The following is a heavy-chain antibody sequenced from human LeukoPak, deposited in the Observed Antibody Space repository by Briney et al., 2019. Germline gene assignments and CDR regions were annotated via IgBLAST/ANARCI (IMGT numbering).Heavy chain of an antibody. CDR1: GFTFSDYY. V-gene: IGHV3-11*06. CDR2: ISSSSSYT. D-gene: IGHD5-12*01. J-gene: IGHJ6*04. CDR3: ASGYAPATDYYYYGMDV. Sequence: PGGSLRLSCAASGFTFSDYYMSWIRQAPGKGLEWVSYISSSSSYTNYADSVKGRFTISRDNAKNSLYLQMNGLRAEDTAAYYCASGYAPATDYYYYGMDVWGKGTTVTVSS.